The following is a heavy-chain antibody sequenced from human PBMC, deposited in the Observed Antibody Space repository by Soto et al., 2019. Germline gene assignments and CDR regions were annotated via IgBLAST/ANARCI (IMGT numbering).Heavy chain of an antibody. CDR3: ARVEQFVSYYYYGMDV. D-gene: IGHD6-6*01. Sequence: ASVKVSCKASGYTFTSYGISWVRQAPGQGLEWMGWISAYNGNTNYAQKLQGRVTMTTDTSTSTAYMELRSLRSDDTAVYYCARVEQFVSYYYYGMDVWGQGTTVTVSS. V-gene: IGHV1-18*04. J-gene: IGHJ6*02. CDR1: GYTFTSYG. CDR2: ISAYNGNT.